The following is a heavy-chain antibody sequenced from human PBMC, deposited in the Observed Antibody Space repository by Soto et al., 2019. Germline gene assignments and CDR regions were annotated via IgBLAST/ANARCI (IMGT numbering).Heavy chain of an antibody. J-gene: IGHJ4*02. CDR2: ISAYNGNT. V-gene: IGHV1-18*01. CDR3: ARERAYDFWSGYYTSIEHYFDY. Sequence: QVQLVQSGAEVKKPGASVKVSCKASGYTFTSYGISWVRQAPGQGLEWMGWISAYNGNTNYAQKLQGRGTMTTDTSTSTAYMELRSLRSDDTAVYYCARERAYDFWSGYYTSIEHYFDYWGQGTLVTVSS. CDR1: GYTFTSYG. D-gene: IGHD3-3*01.